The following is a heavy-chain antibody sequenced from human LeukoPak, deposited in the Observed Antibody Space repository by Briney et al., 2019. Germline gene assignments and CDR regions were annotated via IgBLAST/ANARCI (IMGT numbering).Heavy chain of an antibody. CDR2: IRTKTDSGTT. CDR3: TTGGPRRH. Sequence: GWSHRLASASSGFAHEKDWVNWFRHPPCKGLEWVGLIRTKTDSGTTDNAAHVKGRFAISRDDSRNMLFLQMNSLKTEDTGVYYCTTGGPRRHWGQGTPVTVSS. J-gene: IGHJ4*02. D-gene: IGHD3-16*01. V-gene: IGHV3-15*01. CDR1: GFAHEKDW.